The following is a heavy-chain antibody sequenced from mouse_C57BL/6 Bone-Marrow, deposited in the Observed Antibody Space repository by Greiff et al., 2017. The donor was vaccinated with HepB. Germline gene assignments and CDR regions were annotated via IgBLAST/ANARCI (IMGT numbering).Heavy chain of an antibody. Sequence: EVKLQQSGAELVRPGASVKLSCTASGFNIKDDYMHWVKQRPEQGLEWIGWIDPENGDTEYASKFQGKATITADTSSNTAYLQLSSLTSEDTAVYYCTPFITTVVADYWGQGTTLTVSS. J-gene: IGHJ2*01. CDR2: IDPENGDT. CDR1: GFNIKDDY. V-gene: IGHV14-4*01. CDR3: TPFITTVVADY. D-gene: IGHD1-1*01.